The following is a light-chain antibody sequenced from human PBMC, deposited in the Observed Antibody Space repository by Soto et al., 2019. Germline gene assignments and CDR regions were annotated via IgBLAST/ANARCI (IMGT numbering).Light chain of an antibody. Sequence: AIRMTQSPSSVSASIGDRVTITCRASQALSNYLAWYQQKPGKAPDLLIYSASTLQSGVPSRFSGSGSETEFSLTIRALQPDDFATYYCQQYYTYWHMFGQGTKVDIK. CDR1: QALSNY. V-gene: IGKV1-8*01. CDR2: SAS. J-gene: IGKJ1*01. CDR3: QQYYTYWHM.